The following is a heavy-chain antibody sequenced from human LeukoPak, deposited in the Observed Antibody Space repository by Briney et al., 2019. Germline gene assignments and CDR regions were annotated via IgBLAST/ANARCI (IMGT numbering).Heavy chain of an antibody. CDR3: AKLHGYNFDY. D-gene: IGHD5-24*01. V-gene: IGHV3-11*04. J-gene: IGHJ4*02. CDR2: ISTSGTTM. Sequence: SGGSLRLSCAASGFTFSDYYMGWIRQAPGKGLEWVSYISTSGTTMYYADSVKGRFTISRDNAKNSLYLQMNSLRAEDTAVYYCAKLHGYNFDYRGQGTLVTVSS. CDR1: GFTFSDYY.